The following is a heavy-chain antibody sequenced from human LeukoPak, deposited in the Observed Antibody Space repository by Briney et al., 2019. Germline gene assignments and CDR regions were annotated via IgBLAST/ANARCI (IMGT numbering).Heavy chain of an antibody. Sequence: SETLSLTCAVYGGSFSGYYWSWIRQPPGKGLEWIGEINHSGSTNCNPSLKSRVTISVDTSKNQFSLKLSSVTAADTAVYYCARARYYDFWSGYYRTWFDPWGQGTLVTVSS. CDR1: GGSFSGYY. CDR2: INHSGST. CDR3: ARARYYDFWSGYYRTWFDP. D-gene: IGHD3-3*01. J-gene: IGHJ5*02. V-gene: IGHV4-34*01.